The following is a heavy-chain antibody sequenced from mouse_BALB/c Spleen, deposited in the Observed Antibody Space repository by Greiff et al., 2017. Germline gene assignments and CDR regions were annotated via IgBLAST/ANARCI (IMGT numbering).Heavy chain of an antibody. J-gene: IGHJ2*01. CDR3: ARQLRSLDY. V-gene: IGHV5-12-1*01. CDR2: ISSGGGST. CDR1: GFAFSSYD. Sequence: EVKLMESGGGLVKPGGSLKLSCAASGFAFSSYDMSWVRQTPEKRLEWVAYISSGGGSTYYPDTVKGRFTISRDNAKNTLYLQMSSLKSEDTAMYYCARQLRSLDYWGQGTTLTVSS. D-gene: IGHD1-1*01.